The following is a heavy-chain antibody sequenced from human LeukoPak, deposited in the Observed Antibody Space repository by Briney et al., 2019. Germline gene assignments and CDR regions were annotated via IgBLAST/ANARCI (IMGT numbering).Heavy chain of an antibody. CDR1: GGSFSGYY. CDR2: INHSGST. Sequence: SSETLSLTCAVYGGSFSGYYWSWIRQPPGKGLEWIGEINHSGSTNYNPSLKSRVTISVDTSRNQFSLKLSSVTAADTAVYYCARVRGPIAVTPDYWGQGTLVTVSS. CDR3: ARVRGPIAVTPDY. D-gene: IGHD4-17*01. V-gene: IGHV4-34*01. J-gene: IGHJ4*02.